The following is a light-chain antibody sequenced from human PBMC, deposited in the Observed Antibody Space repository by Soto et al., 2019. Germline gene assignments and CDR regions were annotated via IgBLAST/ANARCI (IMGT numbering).Light chain of an antibody. CDR3: SSYTSSSTPPYV. CDR1: SSDVVGYIY. CDR2: EVS. J-gene: IGLJ1*01. V-gene: IGLV2-14*01. Sequence: QSVVTHLASVSGSPGQSITISCTGTSSDVVGYIYVSWYQQHPGKATKHMIYEVSNRPSRVSNRFSGSKSGTTASMTISGLQAEDKADYYCSSYTSSSTPPYVFGTGTKVTVL.